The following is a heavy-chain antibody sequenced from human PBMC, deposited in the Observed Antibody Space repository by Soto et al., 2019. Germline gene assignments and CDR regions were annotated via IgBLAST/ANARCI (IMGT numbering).Heavy chain of an antibody. CDR3: ARKVAERGYYYYGMDV. CDR2: ISAYDGNT. Sequence: ASVKVSCKASGYTFTSYGISWVRQAPGQGLEWMGWISAYDGNTNYAQKLQGRVTMTTDTSTTTAYMELRSLRSDDTAVYYCARKVAERGYYYYGMDVWGQGTTVTVSS. CDR1: GYTFTSYG. J-gene: IGHJ6*02. D-gene: IGHD5-12*01. V-gene: IGHV1-18*01.